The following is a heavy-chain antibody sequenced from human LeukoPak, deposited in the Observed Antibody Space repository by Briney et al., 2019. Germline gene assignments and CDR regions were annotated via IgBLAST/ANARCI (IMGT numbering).Heavy chain of an antibody. CDR3: AKGGYSSGWFCSDFDY. CDR2: ISGSGGST. D-gene: IGHD6-19*01. CDR1: GFTFSSYA. Sequence: GGSLRLSCVASGFTFSSYAMSWVRQAPGKGLEWVSAISGSGGSTYYADSVKGRFTISRDMSKNTLYLQMNSLRAEDTAVYYCAKGGYSSGWFCSDFDYWGQGTLVTVSS. J-gene: IGHJ4*02. V-gene: IGHV3-23*01.